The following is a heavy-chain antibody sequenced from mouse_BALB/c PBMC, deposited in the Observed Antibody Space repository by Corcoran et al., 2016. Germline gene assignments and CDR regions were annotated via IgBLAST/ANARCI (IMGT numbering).Heavy chain of an antibody. J-gene: IGHJ1*01. V-gene: IGHV14-3*02. CDR3: ARWDWYDDV. Sequence: EVQMQQSVAELVKTGASVTLSCTASGFNIKEPYMHWVKQRPDQGMEGIGRIDPANGNTKYDPKLQGKATKTADTSSNTAYLQLSSLTSEDTAVYYCARWDWYDDVWGAGSTVTVSS. CDR1: GFNIKEPY. CDR2: IDPANGNT.